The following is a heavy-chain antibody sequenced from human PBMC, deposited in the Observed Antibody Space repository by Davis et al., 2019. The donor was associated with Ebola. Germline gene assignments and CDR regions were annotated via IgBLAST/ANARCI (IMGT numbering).Heavy chain of an antibody. D-gene: IGHD1-1*01. Sequence: GESLKISCAASGFTFSNAWMSWVRQAPGKGLEWVSSISSSSSYIYYADSVKGRFTISRDNAKNSLYLQMNSLRAEDTAVYYCARDLGRHYFDYWGQGTLVTVSS. CDR1: GFTFSNAW. CDR2: ISSSSSYI. CDR3: ARDLGRHYFDY. J-gene: IGHJ4*02. V-gene: IGHV3-21*01.